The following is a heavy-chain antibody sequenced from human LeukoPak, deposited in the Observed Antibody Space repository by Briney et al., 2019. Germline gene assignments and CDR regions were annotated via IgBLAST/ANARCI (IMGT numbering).Heavy chain of an antibody. CDR3: ARGRDYGDYVDAFDY. D-gene: IGHD4-17*01. CDR2: IYYSGST. V-gene: IGHV4-39*01. J-gene: IGHJ4*02. CDR1: GGSISSSSYY. Sequence: SETLSLTCTVSGGSISSSSYYWGWIRQPPGKGLEWMGSIYYSGSTYYNPSLKSRVTISVDTSKNQFSLKLSSVTAADTAVYYCARGRDYGDYVDAFDYWGQGTLVTVSS.